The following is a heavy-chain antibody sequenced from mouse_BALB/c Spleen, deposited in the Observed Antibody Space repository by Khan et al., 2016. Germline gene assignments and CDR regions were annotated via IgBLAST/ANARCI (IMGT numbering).Heavy chain of an antibody. V-gene: IGHV3-2*02. CDR1: GYSITSDYA. Sequence: EVQLQESGPGLVKPSQSLSLTCTVTGYSITSDYAWDWIRQFPGNKLEWMGYITYRGSTNYNPSLKSRISITRDTSKNQFFLHLNSVTTEDTATYYCGRASTWDGFADWGQGTLVTVSA. CDR3: GRASTWDGFAD. CDR2: ITYRGST. D-gene: IGHD4-1*01. J-gene: IGHJ3*01.